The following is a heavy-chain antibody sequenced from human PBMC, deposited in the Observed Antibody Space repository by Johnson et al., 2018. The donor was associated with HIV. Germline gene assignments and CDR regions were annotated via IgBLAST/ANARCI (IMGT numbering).Heavy chain of an antibody. CDR3: AKGLLGQWLVQDAFDI. CDR1: GFTFSSYG. Sequence: QVQLVESGGGVVQPGGSLRLSCAASGFTFSSYGMHWVRQAPGKGLEWVAFIRYDGSNKYYADSVKGRFTISRDNSKNTLYLQMNSLRAEDTAVYDCAKGLLGQWLVQDAFDIWGQGTMVTVSS. J-gene: IGHJ3*02. CDR2: IRYDGSNK. V-gene: IGHV3-30*02. D-gene: IGHD6-19*01.